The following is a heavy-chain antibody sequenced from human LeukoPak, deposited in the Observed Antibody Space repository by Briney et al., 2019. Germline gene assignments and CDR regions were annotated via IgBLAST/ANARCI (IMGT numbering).Heavy chain of an antibody. J-gene: IGHJ4*02. CDR1: GYTFTSYG. V-gene: IGHV1-18*01. CDR2: ISAYNGNT. CDR3: GRYCSGGSCYFSSIDY. D-gene: IGHD2-15*01. Sequence: GASVKVSCKASGYTFTSYGISWVRQAPGQGLEWMGWISAYNGNTNYAQKLQGRVTMTTDTSTSTAYMELRSLRSDDTAVYYCGRYCSGGSCYFSSIDYWGQGTLVTVSS.